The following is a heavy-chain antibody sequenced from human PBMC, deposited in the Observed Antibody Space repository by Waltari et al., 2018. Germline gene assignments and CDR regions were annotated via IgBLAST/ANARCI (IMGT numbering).Heavy chain of an antibody. CDR2: IYHSGST. D-gene: IGHD3-16*01. J-gene: IGHJ4*02. V-gene: IGHV4-38-2*02. Sequence: QVQLQESGPGLVKPSETLSLTCTVSGYSISSGYYWGWIRQAPGKGLEWIGSIYHSGSTYYNPSLKSRVTISVDTSKNQFSLKLSSVTAADTAVYYCARDAPTRIMGESDYWGQGTLVTVSS. CDR3: ARDAPTRIMGESDY. CDR1: GYSISSGYY.